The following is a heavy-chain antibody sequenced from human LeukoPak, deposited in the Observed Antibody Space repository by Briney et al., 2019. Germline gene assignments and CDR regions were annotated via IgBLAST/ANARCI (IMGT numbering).Heavy chain of an antibody. CDR1: GFTFSSYA. CDR3: ARGPSGYHNT. D-gene: IGHD5-12*01. J-gene: IGHJ4*02. CDR2: FSGNGGGT. V-gene: IGHV3-23*01. Sequence: GGSLRLSCAASGFTFSSYAMSWVRQAPGRGLDWVSAFSGNGGGTYYADSVKGRFTISRDNSKNTLYLQMNSLRAEDTAVYYCARGPSGYHNTGGQGTLVTVSS.